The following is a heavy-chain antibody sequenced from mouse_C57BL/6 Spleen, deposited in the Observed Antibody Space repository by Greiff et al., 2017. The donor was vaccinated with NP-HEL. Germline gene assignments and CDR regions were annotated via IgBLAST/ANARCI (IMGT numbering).Heavy chain of an antibody. CDR1: GFNIKDYY. D-gene: IGHD1-1*01. V-gene: IGHV14-1*01. Sequence: EVQLQQSGAELVRPGASVKLSCTASGFNIKDYYMHWVKQRPEQGLEWIGRIDPEDGDTEYAPKFQGKATMTADTSSNTAYLQLSSLTAEDTAVYYCTNYGSSYGGYCDVGGTGTTVTVSA. CDR3: TNYGSSYGGYCDV. CDR2: IDPEDGDT. J-gene: IGHJ1*03.